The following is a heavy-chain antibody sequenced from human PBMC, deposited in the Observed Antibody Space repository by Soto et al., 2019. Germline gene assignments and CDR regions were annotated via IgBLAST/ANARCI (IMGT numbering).Heavy chain of an antibody. CDR2: ISGSGGST. V-gene: IGHV3-23*01. J-gene: IGHJ2*01. CDR1: GFTFSSYA. Sequence: EVQLLESGGGLVQPGGSLRLSCAASGFTFSSYAMNWVRQAPGKGLEWVSVISGSGGSTYYADAVKGRFTISRDNSKNTRYLQMNSLRAEYTSVYYCANRTLGWYFDLWGRGTLVTVSS. D-gene: IGHD3-16*01. CDR3: ANRTLGWYFDL.